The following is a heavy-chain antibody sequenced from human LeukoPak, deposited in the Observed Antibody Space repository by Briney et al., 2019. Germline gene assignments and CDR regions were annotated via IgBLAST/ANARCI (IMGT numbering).Heavy chain of an antibody. J-gene: IGHJ4*02. CDR3: ARASDYYYGSGSYY. V-gene: IGHV3-48*01. Sequence: PGGSLRLSCAASGFTFSSYSMNWVRQAPGKGLEWASYISSSSSTIYYADSVKGRFTISRDNAKNSLYLQMNSLRAEDTAVYYCARASDYYYGSGSYYWGQGTLVTVSS. CDR1: GFTFSSYS. CDR2: ISSSSSTI. D-gene: IGHD3-10*01.